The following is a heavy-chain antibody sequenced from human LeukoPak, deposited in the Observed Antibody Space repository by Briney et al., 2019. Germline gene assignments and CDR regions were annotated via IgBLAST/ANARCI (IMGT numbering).Heavy chain of an antibody. Sequence: SETLSLTCAVYGGSFSGYYWSWIRQPPGKGLEGSGEINHSGSTNYNPSLKSRVTISVDTSENQFSLKLSSVPAADTAVYYCARGLTYYGILSGLDYWGQGTLVTVSS. CDR2: INHSGST. D-gene: IGHD3-9*01. V-gene: IGHV4-34*01. CDR3: ARGLTYYGILSGLDY. J-gene: IGHJ4*02. CDR1: GGSFSGYY.